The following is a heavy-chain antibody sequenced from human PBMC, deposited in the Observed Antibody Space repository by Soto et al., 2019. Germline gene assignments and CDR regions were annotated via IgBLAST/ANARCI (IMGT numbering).Heavy chain of an antibody. Sequence: QVQLVQSGAEVKKPGSSVKVSCKASGGTFSSYTINWVRQAPGQGLEWMGGIIPIFGTVNYAQKFQGRVTITADESTSTAYMELSSLRSEDTAVYYCARVSARPEWELLRAYYWYFDLWGRGTLVTVSS. J-gene: IGHJ2*01. CDR3: ARVSARPEWELLRAYYWYFDL. V-gene: IGHV1-69*12. D-gene: IGHD1-26*01. CDR1: GGTFSSYT. CDR2: IIPIFGTV.